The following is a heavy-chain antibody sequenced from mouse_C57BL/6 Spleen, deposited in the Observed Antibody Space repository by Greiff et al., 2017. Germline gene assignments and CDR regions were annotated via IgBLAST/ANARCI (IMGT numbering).Heavy chain of an antibody. CDR3: TCYWEGGYFDY. J-gene: IGHJ2*01. D-gene: IGHD4-1*01. CDR2: IDPETGGT. Sequence: QVQLKESGAELVRPGASVTLSCKASGYTFTDYEMYWVKQTPVHGLEWIGAIDPETGGTAYNQKFKGKVILTADKSSSTAYLELRSLTSEDSAVYCGTCYWEGGYFDYWGQGTTLTVSS. CDR1: GYTFTDYE. V-gene: IGHV1-15*01.